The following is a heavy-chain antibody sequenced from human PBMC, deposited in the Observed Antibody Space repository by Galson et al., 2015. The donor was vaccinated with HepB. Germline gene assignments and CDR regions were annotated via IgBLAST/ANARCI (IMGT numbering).Heavy chain of an antibody. Sequence: SLRLSCAASGFTFSSYSMNWVRQAPGKGLEWVSSISSSSSYIYYADSVKGRFTISRDNAKNSLYLQMNSLRAEDTAVYYCARDLSGTLYYFDYWGQGTLVTVSS. D-gene: IGHD3-10*01. CDR2: ISSSSSYI. CDR3: ARDLSGTLYYFDY. V-gene: IGHV3-21*01. J-gene: IGHJ4*02. CDR1: GFTFSSYS.